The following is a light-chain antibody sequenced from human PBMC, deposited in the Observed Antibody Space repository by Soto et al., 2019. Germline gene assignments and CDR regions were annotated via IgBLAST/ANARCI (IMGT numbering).Light chain of an antibody. Sequence: DIQMTQSPSSLSASVGDRVNITCRATQSISNSLNWYQHKPGEAPKLLMYAACTLQSGVPSRFSCGGSGTDFTLTISSLQPEDFATYFCQQSHSIPFTFVPGTKVDIE. CDR2: AAC. V-gene: IGKV1-39*01. J-gene: IGKJ3*01. CDR3: QQSHSIPFT. CDR1: QSISNS.